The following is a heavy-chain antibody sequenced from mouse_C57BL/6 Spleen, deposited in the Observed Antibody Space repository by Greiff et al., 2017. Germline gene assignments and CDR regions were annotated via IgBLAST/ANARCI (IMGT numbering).Heavy chain of an antibody. CDR2: IRNKANGYTT. CDR1: GFTFTDYY. D-gene: IGHD3-3*01. Sequence: EVQGVESGGGLVQPGGSLSLSCAASGFTFTDYYMSWVRQPPGKALEWLGFIRNKANGYTTEYSASVKGRFTISRDNSQSILYLQMNALRAEDSATYYCARWLGNYYAMDYWGQGTSVTVSS. CDR3: ARWLGNYYAMDY. V-gene: IGHV7-3*01. J-gene: IGHJ4*01.